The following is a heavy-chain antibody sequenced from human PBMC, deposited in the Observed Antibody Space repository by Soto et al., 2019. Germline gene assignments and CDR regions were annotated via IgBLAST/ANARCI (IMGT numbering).Heavy chain of an antibody. CDR1: GFTFSSYG. CDR2: ISYDGSNK. J-gene: IGHJ6*03. Sequence: GGSLRLSCAASGFTFSSYGMHWVRQAPGKGLEWVAVISYDGSNKYYADSVKGRFTISRDNSKNTLYLQMNSLGAEDTAVYYCAKGRGDIVVVPAAISPPMGYMDVWGKGTTVTVSS. CDR3: AKGRGDIVVVPAAISPPMGYMDV. V-gene: IGHV3-30*18. D-gene: IGHD2-2*01.